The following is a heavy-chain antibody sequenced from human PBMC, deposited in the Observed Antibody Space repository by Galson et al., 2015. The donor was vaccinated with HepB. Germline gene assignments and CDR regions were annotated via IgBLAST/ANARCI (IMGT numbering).Heavy chain of an antibody. CDR3: ARERVGGDFDH. Sequence: ETLSLTCAVSGGALSSYIWTWIRQPPGKGLEWVGYINSRGSTDYNPSLKSRVSISVDTSKKQFSLRLSSGTAADTAVYYCARERVGGDFDHWGQGTPVTVSS. CDR1: GGALSSYI. CDR2: INSRGST. J-gene: IGHJ4*02. D-gene: IGHD2-2*01. V-gene: IGHV4-59*12.